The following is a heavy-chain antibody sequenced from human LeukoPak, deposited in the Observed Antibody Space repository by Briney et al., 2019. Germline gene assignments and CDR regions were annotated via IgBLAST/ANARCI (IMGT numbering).Heavy chain of an antibody. J-gene: IGHJ4*02. V-gene: IGHV3-21*01. CDR1: GFTFSTYS. D-gene: IGHD5-12*01. CDR3: AREPSGYHNA. CDR2: ISSSSRYI. Sequence: PGGSLRLSCSASGFTFSTYSMNWVRQAPGKGLEWVSSISSSSRYIYYADSVKGRFTISRDNSKNTLYLQMNSLRAEDTAVYYCAREPSGYHNAGGQGTLVTVSS.